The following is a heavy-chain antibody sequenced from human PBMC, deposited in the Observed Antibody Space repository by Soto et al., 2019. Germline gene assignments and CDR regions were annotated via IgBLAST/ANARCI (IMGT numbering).Heavy chain of an antibody. CDR2: IYYSGST. CDR1: GGSISSGGYY. CDR3: ARGPGIMAKIDY. Sequence: SETLSLTCTVSGGSISSGGYYWSWIRQHPGKGLEWIGYIYYSGSTYYNPSLKSRVTISVDTSKNQFSLKLSSVTAADTAVYYCARGPGIMAKIDYCGQGTLVTVSS. D-gene: IGHD3-16*01. V-gene: IGHV4-31*03. J-gene: IGHJ4*02.